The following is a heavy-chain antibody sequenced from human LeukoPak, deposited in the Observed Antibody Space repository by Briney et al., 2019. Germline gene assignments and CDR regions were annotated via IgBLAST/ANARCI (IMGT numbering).Heavy chain of an antibody. Sequence: GGSLRLSCAASGFTFSNHAMSWVRQAPGKGLEWVSAISATGGNKYYADSVKGRFTISRDNSKNTLYLQMNSLRAEDTAVYYCAKVFSATVVTPNWFDPWGQGTLVTVSS. CDR2: ISATGGNK. CDR1: GFTFSNHA. D-gene: IGHD4-23*01. J-gene: IGHJ5*02. V-gene: IGHV3-23*01. CDR3: AKVFSATVVTPNWFDP.